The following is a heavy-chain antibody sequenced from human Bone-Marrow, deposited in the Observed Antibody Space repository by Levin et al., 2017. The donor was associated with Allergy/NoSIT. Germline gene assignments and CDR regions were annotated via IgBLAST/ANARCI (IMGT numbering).Heavy chain of an antibody. D-gene: IGHD3-9*01. CDR2: IKQDGSEK. V-gene: IGHV3-7*04. J-gene: IGHJ2*01. CDR1: GFTFSSYW. Sequence: GGSLRLSCAASGFTFSSYWMSWVRQAPGKGLEWVANIKQDGSEKYYVDSVKGRFTISRDNAKNSLYLQMNSLRAEDTAVYYCARDRNDWLSNYWYFDLWGRGTLVTVSS. CDR3: ARDRNDWLSNYWYFDL.